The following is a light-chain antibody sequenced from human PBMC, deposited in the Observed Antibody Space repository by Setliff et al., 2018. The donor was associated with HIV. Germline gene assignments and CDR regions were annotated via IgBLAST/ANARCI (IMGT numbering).Light chain of an antibody. CDR1: SSDIGGYNY. J-gene: IGLJ1*01. CDR2: DVH. V-gene: IGLV2-14*03. Sequence: QSALTQPASVSGSPGQSITISCTGTSSDIGGYNYVSWYQQHPGKAPKLMIYDVHKRPSGVSNRFSGSKSGNTASLTISGLQAEDGADYYCNSYRSCSTLYVLGTGTKVTVL. CDR3: NSYRSCSTLYV.